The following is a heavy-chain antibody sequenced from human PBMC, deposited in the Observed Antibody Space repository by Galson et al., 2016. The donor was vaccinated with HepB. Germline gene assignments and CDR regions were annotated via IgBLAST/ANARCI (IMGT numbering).Heavy chain of an antibody. CDR1: GGTFSGYA. D-gene: IGHD3-3*01. CDR3: ARARLTIFGVISAYYYAMDV. J-gene: IGHJ6*02. CDR2: INPIFRTP. V-gene: IGHV1-69*01. Sequence: SCKASGGTFSGYAINWVRQAPGQGLEWMGGINPIFRTPSYAQKFPGRVTITADESTSTTSMELSSLRSDDTAVYYCARARLTIFGVISAYYYAMDVWGQGTTVTVSS.